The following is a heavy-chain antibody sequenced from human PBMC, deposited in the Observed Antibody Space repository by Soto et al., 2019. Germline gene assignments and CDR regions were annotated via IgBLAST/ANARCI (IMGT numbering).Heavy chain of an antibody. CDR1: GGSISSYY. CDR3: ASTLYFYDSSGSYYEVPPDY. CDR2: IYYSGST. Sequence: PSETLSLTCTASGGSISSYYWSWIRQPPGKGLEWIGYIYYSGSTYYNPSLKSRVTISVDMSKNQFSLKLSSVTAADTAVYYCASTLYFYDSSGSYYEVPPDYWGQGPLVTVSS. D-gene: IGHD3-22*01. J-gene: IGHJ4*02. V-gene: IGHV4-59*12.